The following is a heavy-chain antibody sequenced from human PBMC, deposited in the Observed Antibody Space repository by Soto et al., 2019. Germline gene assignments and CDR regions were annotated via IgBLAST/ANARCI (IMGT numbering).Heavy chain of an antibody. D-gene: IGHD2-2*01. Sequence: KSSETLSLTCAVSGGSISSGTWWSWVRQPPGRGLEWIGEIYHSGSPNYNPSLKRRVTMSVDKSKNLFSLRLSSVTAADSALYYCARRVPAAPNWFDPWGQGTLVTVSS. V-gene: IGHV4-4*02. CDR3: ARRVPAAPNWFDP. CDR1: GGSISSGTW. J-gene: IGHJ5*02. CDR2: IYHSGSP.